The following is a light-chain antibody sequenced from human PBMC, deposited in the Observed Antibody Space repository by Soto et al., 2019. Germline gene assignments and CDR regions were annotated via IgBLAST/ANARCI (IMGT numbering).Light chain of an antibody. CDR2: DVS. CDR3: CSYAGSYTHV. V-gene: IGLV2-11*01. J-gene: IGLJ1*01. CDR1: SSDVGGYNY. Sequence: QSALTQPRSVSGSPGXXXXISCTGTSSDVGGYNYVSWYQQHPGKAPKLMIYDVSKRPSGVPDRFSGSKSGNTASLTISGLQAQDEADYYCCSYAGSYTHVFGTGSKLTVL.